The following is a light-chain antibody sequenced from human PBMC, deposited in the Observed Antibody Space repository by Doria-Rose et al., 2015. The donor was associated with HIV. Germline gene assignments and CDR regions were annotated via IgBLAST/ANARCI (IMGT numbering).Light chain of an antibody. CDR3: QQYGSSPLT. CDR2: GAS. V-gene: IGKV3-20*01. J-gene: IGKJ4*01. CDR1: QSVSSSY. Sequence: TQSPGTLSLSPGERATLSCRASQSVSSSYLAWYQQKPGQAPRPLIYGASSRATGIPDRFSGSGSGTDFTLTISRLEPEDFAVYYCQQYGSSPLTFGGGTKVEIK.